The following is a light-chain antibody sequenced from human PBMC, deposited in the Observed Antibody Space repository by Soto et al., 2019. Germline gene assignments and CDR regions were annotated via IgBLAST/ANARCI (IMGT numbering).Light chain of an antibody. Sequence: IQLTQSASALSASVGDTVTITCRASQTISNFLNWYQHKPGKGPKLLIYAASSLLSGVSSRFSGSGSGTDFTLTISSLRPEDFATYYCQQSYRTPYTFGQGTKVDIK. J-gene: IGKJ2*01. CDR1: QTISNF. CDR2: AAS. CDR3: QQSYRTPYT. V-gene: IGKV1-39*01.